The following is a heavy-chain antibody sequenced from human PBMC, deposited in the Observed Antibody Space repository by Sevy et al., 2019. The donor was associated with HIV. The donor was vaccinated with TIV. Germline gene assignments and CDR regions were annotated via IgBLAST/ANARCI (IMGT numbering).Heavy chain of an antibody. V-gene: IGHV4-34*01. Sequence: SETLSLTCAVYGGSFSGYYWSWIRQPPGKGLEWIGEINHSGSTNYNPSLKSRVTISVDTSKNQFSLKLSSVTAADTAVYYWARAGARGLGREKEGIAAAGTERTNWFDPWGQGTLVTVSS. D-gene: IGHD6-13*01. CDR2: INHSGST. CDR1: GGSFSGYY. J-gene: IGHJ5*02. CDR3: ARAGARGLGREKEGIAAAGTERTNWFDP.